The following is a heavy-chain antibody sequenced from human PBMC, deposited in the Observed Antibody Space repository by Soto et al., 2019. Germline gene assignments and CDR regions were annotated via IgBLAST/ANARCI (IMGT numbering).Heavy chain of an antibody. Sequence: QVQLVESGGGVVQPGRSLRLSCAASGFIFRNFGMHWVRRAPGKGLEWVAVILGDGNDKYYPDSMKGRFTISRDNFNNTLYLQLNSLRPEDTAVYHCVQGASTAHQPLDSWGQGVLVTVSS. D-gene: IGHD1-26*01. CDR3: VQGASTAHQPLDS. V-gene: IGHV3-30*03. CDR2: ILGDGNDK. J-gene: IGHJ4*02. CDR1: GFIFRNFG.